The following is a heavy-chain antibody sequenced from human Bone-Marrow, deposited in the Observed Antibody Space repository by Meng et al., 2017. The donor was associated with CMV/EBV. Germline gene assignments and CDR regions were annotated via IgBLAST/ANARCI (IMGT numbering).Heavy chain of an antibody. CDR3: ARDVGASGWFGRPYYFDY. V-gene: IGHV4-39*07. J-gene: IGHJ4*02. D-gene: IGHD6-19*01. Sequence: GSLRLSCTVSGGSVNNGRYHWGWLRQPPGKGLEWIGNIYFSGDTYYNPSLKSRVTISLDPSKNLFSLRLSSVTAADTAGYYCARDVGASGWFGRPYYFDYWGQGTLVTVSS. CDR1: GGSVNNGRYH. CDR2: IYFSGDT.